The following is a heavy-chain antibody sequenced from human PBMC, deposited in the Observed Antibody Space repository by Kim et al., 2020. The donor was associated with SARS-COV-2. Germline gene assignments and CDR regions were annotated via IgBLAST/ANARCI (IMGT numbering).Heavy chain of an antibody. J-gene: IGHJ6*02. CDR1: GFTFSSYA. Sequence: GGSLRLSCAASGFTFSSYAMHWVRQAPGKGLGWGAVISYDGSNKYYADSVKGRFTISRDNSKNTLYLQMNSLRAEDTAVYYCARDQFCSSTSCYSYYGMDVWGQGTTVTVSS. CDR2: ISYDGSNK. D-gene: IGHD2-2*02. CDR3: ARDQFCSSTSCYSYYGMDV. V-gene: IGHV3-30-3*01.